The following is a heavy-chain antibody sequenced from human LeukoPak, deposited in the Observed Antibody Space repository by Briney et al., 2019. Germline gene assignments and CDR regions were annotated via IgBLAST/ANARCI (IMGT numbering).Heavy chain of an antibody. J-gene: IGHJ4*02. CDR3: AREGLRNVHNPLGY. CDR2: IKESEKT. CDR1: GGSLSGYY. D-gene: IGHD5-24*01. V-gene: IGHV4-34*01. Sequence: TASETLSLTCAAYGGSLSGYYWSWIRQPPGKGLEWIGEIKESEKTNYNPSLKSRVTISIDTSKNQFSLKLSSVTAADTAVYYCAREGLRNVHNPLGYWGQGTLVTVSS.